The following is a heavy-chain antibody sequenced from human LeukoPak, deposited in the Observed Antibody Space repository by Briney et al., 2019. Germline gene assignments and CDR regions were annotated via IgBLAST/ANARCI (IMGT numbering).Heavy chain of an antibody. Sequence: PSATLSLTCSVSGDSISSSSYYWVWIRQPPGNGLEWIGRIYTSGSTNYNPSLKSRVTMSVDTSKNQFSLKLSSVTAADTAVYYCARDRQETYYGSGSLAWFDPWGQGTLVTVSS. CDR3: ARDRQETYYGSGSLAWFDP. CDR1: GDSISSSSYY. CDR2: IYTSGST. D-gene: IGHD3-10*01. J-gene: IGHJ5*02. V-gene: IGHV4-39*07.